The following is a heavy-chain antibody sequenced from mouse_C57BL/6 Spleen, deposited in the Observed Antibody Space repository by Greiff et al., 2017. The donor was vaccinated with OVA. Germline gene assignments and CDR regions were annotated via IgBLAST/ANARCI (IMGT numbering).Heavy chain of an antibody. V-gene: IGHV1-50*01. J-gene: IGHJ2*01. D-gene: IGHD3-2*02. CDR2: IDPSDSYT. CDR1: GYTFTSYW. Sequence: QVQLQQPGAELVKPGASVKLSCKASGYTFTSYWMQWVKQRPGQGLEWIGEIDPSDSYTNYNQKFKGKATLTVDTSSSTAYMQLSSLTSEDSAVDYCARAAQARGEYFDYWGQGTTLTVSS. CDR3: ARAAQARGEYFDY.